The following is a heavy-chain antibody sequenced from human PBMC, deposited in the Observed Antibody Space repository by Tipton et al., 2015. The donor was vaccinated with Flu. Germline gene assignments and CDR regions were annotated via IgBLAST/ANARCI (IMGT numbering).Heavy chain of an antibody. J-gene: IGHJ4*02. V-gene: IGHV3-23*01. D-gene: IGHD2-15*01. CDR3: VRAVGGGSCY. CDR1: GFTFSSDA. CDR2: ISGSGGST. Sequence: SLRLSCTDSGFTFSSDAMTWVRQAPGKGLEWVSTISGSGGSTYYADSVRGRFTISRDNAKNSLYLQMNSLGAEDTAVYYCVRAVGGGSCYWGQGTPVTVSS.